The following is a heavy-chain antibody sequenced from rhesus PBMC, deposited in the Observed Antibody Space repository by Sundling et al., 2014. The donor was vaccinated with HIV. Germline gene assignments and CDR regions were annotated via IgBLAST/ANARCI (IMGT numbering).Heavy chain of an antibody. CDR3: AREEGFQFLDWLLSY. CDR1: GASISINY. D-gene: IGHD3-3*01. J-gene: IGHJ4*01. CDR2: LYGSGGNT. V-gene: IGHV4S2*01. Sequence: QVQLQESGPGLVKPSETLSLTCAVSGASISINYWSWIRQAPGKGLEWIGRLYGSGGNTDYNPSLKSRVTISKDTSKNQFSLKLSSVTAADTAVYYCAREEGFQFLDWLLSYWGQGVLVTVSS.